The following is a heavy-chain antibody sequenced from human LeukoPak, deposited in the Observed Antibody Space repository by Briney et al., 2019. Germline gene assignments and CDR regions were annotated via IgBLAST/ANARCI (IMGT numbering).Heavy chain of an antibody. Sequence: GGSLRLSCAASGFTFSDYYMSWVRQAPGKGLEWVAVIWYDGSNKYYADSVKGRFTISRDNSKNTVYLQMNSLRAEDTAVYYCARDEWRGPYYWGQGTLVTVSS. CDR2: IWYDGSNK. V-gene: IGHV3-33*08. D-gene: IGHD3-3*01. CDR1: GFTFSDYY. J-gene: IGHJ4*02. CDR3: ARDEWRGPYY.